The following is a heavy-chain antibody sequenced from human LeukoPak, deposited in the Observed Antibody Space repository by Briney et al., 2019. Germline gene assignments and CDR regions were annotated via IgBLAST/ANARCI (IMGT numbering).Heavy chain of an antibody. J-gene: IGHJ4*02. CDR3: ARAKGSIAGTGIYYSDY. CDR1: GYTFTGYY. Sequence: ASVKVSCKASGYTFTGYYIHWVRQAPGQGLEWMGWINCNSGGTNYAQKFQGSVTMTRDTSISTAYMELSSLTSDDTAVYYCARAKGSIAGTGIYYSDYWGQGTLVTVSS. D-gene: IGHD6-13*01. CDR2: INCNSGGT. V-gene: IGHV1-2*04.